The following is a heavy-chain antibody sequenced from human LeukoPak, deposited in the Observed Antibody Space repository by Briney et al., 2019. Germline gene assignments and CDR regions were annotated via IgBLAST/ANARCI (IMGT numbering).Heavy chain of an antibody. D-gene: IGHD3-22*01. V-gene: IGHV1-69*06. CDR1: GGTFSSYA. Sequence: GASVKVSCKASGGTFSSYAISWVRQAPGQGLEWMGGIVPIFGTANYAQKFQGRVTITADKSTSTAYMELSSLRSEDTAVYYCARSRHYYDSSGYSYWGQGTLVTVSS. CDR3: ARSRHYYDSSGYSY. CDR2: IVPIFGTA. J-gene: IGHJ4*02.